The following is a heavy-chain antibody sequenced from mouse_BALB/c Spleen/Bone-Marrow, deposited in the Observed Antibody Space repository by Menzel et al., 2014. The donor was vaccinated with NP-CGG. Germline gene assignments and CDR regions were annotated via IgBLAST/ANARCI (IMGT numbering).Heavy chain of an antibody. CDR1: GYTFTYYS. CDR3: VREALCSFFTY. D-gene: IGHD3-3*01. Sequence: LQESGAELARPGASVRVSCRASGYTFTYYSMYWVKQRPGQGLEWIGYINPTSNYTNYNRNFKDKATLTADTSSCTAYMQLSSLTSEDSAVYYCVREALCSFFTYWGQGTLVTVSA. J-gene: IGHJ3*01. CDR2: INPTSNYT. V-gene: IGHV1-4*01.